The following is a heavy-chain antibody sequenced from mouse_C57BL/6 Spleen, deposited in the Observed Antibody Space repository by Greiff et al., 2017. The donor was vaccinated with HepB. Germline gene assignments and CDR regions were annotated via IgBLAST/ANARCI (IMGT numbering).Heavy chain of an antibody. CDR2: IDPENGDT. V-gene: IGHV14-4*01. CDR3: TGGYAMDY. J-gene: IGHJ4*01. CDR1: GFNIKDDY. Sequence: EVQLQQSGAELVRPGASVKLSCTASGFNIKDDYMHWVKQRPEQGLEWIGWIDPENGDTEYASKFQGKATITADTSSNTAYLQLSSLTSVDTAVYYCTGGYAMDYWGQGTSVTVSS.